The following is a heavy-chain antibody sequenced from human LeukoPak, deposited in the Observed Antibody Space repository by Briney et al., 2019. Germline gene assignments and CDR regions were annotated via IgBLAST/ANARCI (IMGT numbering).Heavy chain of an antibody. D-gene: IGHD5-24*01. J-gene: IGHJ4*02. CDR3: ARDGRDGLQSFDFDY. CDR1: GFTLSSYA. CDR2: ISYDGSNK. V-gene: IGHV3-30-3*01. Sequence: GRSLRLSCAASGFTLSSYAMHWVRQAPGKGLEWVAVISYDGSNKYYADSVKGRFTISRDNSKNTLYLQMNSLRAEDTAVYYCARDGRDGLQSFDFDYWGQGTLVTVSS.